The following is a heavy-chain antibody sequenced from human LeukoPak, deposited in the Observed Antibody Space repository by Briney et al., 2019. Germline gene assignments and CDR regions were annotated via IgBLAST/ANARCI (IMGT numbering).Heavy chain of an antibody. J-gene: IGHJ4*02. V-gene: IGHV3-23*01. CDR1: GFTFSSYA. CDR3: ARAQGEYGDYFDY. D-gene: IGHD4-17*01. CDR2: ISGSGGST. Sequence: PGGSLRLSCAASGFTFSSYAMSWVRQAPGKGLEWVSAISGSGGSTYYADSVKGRFTISRDNSKNTLYLQMNSLRAEDTAVYYCARAQGEYGDYFDYWGQGTLVTVSS.